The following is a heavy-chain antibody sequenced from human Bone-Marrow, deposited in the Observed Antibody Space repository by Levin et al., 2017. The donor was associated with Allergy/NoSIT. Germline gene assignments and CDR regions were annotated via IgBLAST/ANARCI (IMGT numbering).Heavy chain of an antibody. CDR3: ARGGSGRGRRHFDY. Sequence: GGSLRLSCAASGFTFSSYGMHWVRQAPGKGLEWVAVIWYDGSNKYYADSVKGRFTISRDNSKNTLYLQMNSLRAEDTAVYYCARGGSGRGRRHFDYWGQGTLVTVSS. D-gene: IGHD3-10*01. CDR1: GFTFSSYG. J-gene: IGHJ4*02. V-gene: IGHV3-33*01. CDR2: IWYDGSNK.